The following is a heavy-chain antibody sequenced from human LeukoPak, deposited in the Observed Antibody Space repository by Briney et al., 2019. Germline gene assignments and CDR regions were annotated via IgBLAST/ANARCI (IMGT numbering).Heavy chain of an antibody. Sequence: ASETLSLTCTVSGGSISSYYWSWIRQPPGKGLEWIGYIYYSGSTNYNPSLKSRVTISVDTSKNQFSLKLSSVTAADTAVYYCARGPEEELGDAFDIWGQGTMVTVSS. CDR2: IYYSGST. CDR3: ARGPEEELGDAFDI. D-gene: IGHD3-10*01. J-gene: IGHJ3*02. V-gene: IGHV4-59*01. CDR1: GGSISSYY.